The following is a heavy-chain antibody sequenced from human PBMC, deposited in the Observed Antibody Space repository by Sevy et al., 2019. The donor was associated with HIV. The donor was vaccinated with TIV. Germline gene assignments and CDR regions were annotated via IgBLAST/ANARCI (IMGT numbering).Heavy chain of an antibody. J-gene: IGHJ6*02. CDR1: GYSIISGYY. CDR2: IYHSGST. V-gene: IGHV4-38-2*02. Sequence: SETLSLTCTVSGYSIISGYYWGWIRQPPGKGLEWIGSIYHSGSTYYNPSLKSRVTISVDTSKNQFSLKLSSVTAADTAVYYCARDVIGTYYYGSGSYSQYYSMDVWGQGTTVTVSS. D-gene: IGHD3-10*01. CDR3: ARDVIGTYYYGSGSYSQYYSMDV.